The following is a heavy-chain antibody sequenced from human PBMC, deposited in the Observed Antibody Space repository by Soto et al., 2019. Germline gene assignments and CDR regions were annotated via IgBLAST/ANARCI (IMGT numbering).Heavy chain of an antibody. CDR3: ARDLGSTTWYSYYYYGRDV. J-gene: IGHJ6*02. Sequence: QVQLVESGGGVVQPGRSLRLSCAASGFTFSSYGMHWVRQAPGKGLEWVTVIWFDGRNKYYADSVKGRFTISRDNSKNTLYLQMNSLRAEDTAVYYCARDLGSTTWYSYYYYGRDVWGQVTTVTVSS. V-gene: IGHV3-33*01. D-gene: IGHD6-13*01. CDR2: IWFDGRNK. CDR1: GFTFSSYG.